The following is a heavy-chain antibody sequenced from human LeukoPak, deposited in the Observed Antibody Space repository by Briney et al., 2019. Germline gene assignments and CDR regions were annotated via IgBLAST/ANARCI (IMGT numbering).Heavy chain of an antibody. V-gene: IGHV3-21*01. CDR2: ISSSSSYI. J-gene: IGHJ4*02. Sequence: GGSLRLSCAASGFTFSSYSMNWVRQAPGKGLEWVSSISSSSSYIYYADSVKGRFTISRDNAKNSLYLQMNSLRAEDTAVYYCARLGVLLWFGELNTDDYWGQGILVTVSS. CDR3: ARLGVLLWFGELNTDDY. D-gene: IGHD3-10*01. CDR1: GFTFSSYS.